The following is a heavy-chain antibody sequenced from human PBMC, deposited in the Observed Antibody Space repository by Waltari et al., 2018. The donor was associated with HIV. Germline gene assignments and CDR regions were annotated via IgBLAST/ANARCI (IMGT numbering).Heavy chain of an antibody. CDR3: AREVVVPAASYYFDY. D-gene: IGHD2-2*01. CDR1: GFTFSSYG. Sequence: QVQLVESGGGVVQPGRSLRLSCAASGFTFSSYGMHWVRQAPGKGLEWVAVIWYDGSNKYYADSVKGRFTISRDNSKNTLYLQMNSLRAEDTAVYYCAREVVVPAASYYFDYWGQGTLVTVSS. CDR2: IWYDGSNK. J-gene: IGHJ4*02. V-gene: IGHV3-33*01.